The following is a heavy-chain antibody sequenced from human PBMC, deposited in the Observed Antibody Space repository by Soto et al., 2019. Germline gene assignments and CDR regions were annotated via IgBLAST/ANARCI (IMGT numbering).Heavy chain of an antibody. J-gene: IGHJ6*02. D-gene: IGHD6-19*01. CDR1: GDSVSSNSAA. CDR3: ARDSGSGWWSYHYYRMDV. V-gene: IGHV6-1*01. CDR2: TYYRSKWYN. Sequence: PSQTLSLTCAISGDSVSSNSAAWNWIRQSPSRGLEWLGRTYYRSKWYNDYAVSVKSRITINPDTSKNQFSLQLNSVTPEDTAVYYCARDSGSGWWSYHYYRMDVWGQGTTVIVSS.